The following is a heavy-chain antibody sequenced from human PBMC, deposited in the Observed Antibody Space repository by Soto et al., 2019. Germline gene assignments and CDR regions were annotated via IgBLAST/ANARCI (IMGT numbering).Heavy chain of an antibody. V-gene: IGHV1-69*02. Sequence: AASVKVSCKASGGTFSSYTISWVRQAPGQGLEWMGRIIPILGIANYAQKFQGRVTITADKSTSTAYMELSSLRSEDTAVYYCARLFEGSYYYDSSGTRNTRRTYYYYGMDVWGQGTTVTVSS. CDR1: GGTFSSYT. J-gene: IGHJ6*02. D-gene: IGHD3-22*01. CDR2: IIPILGIA. CDR3: ARLFEGSYYYDSSGTRNTRRTYYYYGMDV.